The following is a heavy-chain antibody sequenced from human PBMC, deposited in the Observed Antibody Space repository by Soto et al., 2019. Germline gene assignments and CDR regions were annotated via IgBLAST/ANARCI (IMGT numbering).Heavy chain of an antibody. CDR3: ARAKDIVVVVAATRRPYYYYGVDV. D-gene: IGHD2-15*01. CDR1: GGTFSSYA. V-gene: IGHV1-69*01. CDR2: IIPIFGTA. J-gene: IGHJ6*02. Sequence: QVQLVQSGAEVKKPGSSVKVSCKASGGTFSSYAISWVRQAPGQGLEWMGGIIPIFGTANYAQKFQGRVTITADESTSTAYMELSSLRSEDTAVYYCARAKDIVVVVAATRRPYYYYGVDVWGQGTTVTVSS.